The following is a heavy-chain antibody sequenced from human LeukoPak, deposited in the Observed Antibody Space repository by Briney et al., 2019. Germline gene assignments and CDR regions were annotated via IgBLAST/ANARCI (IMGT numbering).Heavy chain of an antibody. CDR2: VSSDGSST. CDR3: AKDSRGDYGMDV. J-gene: IGHJ6*02. CDR1: GFTFSNYW. Sequence: GGSLRLSCAASGFTFSNYWMHWVRQAPGKGLVWVSLVSSDGSSTTYADSVKGRFTISRDNSKNTLYLQMNSLRAEDTAVYYCAKDSRGDYGMDVWGQGTTVTVSS. D-gene: IGHD3-16*01. V-gene: IGHV3-74*01.